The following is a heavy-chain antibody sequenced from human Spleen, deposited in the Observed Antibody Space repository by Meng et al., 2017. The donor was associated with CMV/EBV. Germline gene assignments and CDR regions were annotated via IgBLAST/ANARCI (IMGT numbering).Heavy chain of an antibody. CDR3: AREAAAPTHFDY. CDR2: IWYDGSNK. D-gene: IGHD2-15*01. V-gene: IGHV3-33*01. J-gene: IGHJ4*02. Sequence: GGSLRLSCAASGFTFSSYGMHWVRQAPGKGLEWVAVIWYDGSNKYYADSVKGRFTISRDNSKNTLYLQMNSLRAEDTAVYYCAREAAAPTHFDYWGQGTLVTVSS. CDR1: GFTFSSYG.